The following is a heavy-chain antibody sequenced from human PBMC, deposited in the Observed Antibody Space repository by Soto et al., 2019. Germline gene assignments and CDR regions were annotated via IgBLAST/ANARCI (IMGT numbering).Heavy chain of an antibody. J-gene: IGHJ5*02. CDR3: ARGSTWGPGNNWFDP. Sequence: GGSLRLSCAASGFTFSSYAMHWVRQAPGKGLEWVAVISYDGSNNYYADSVKGRFTISRDNSKNTLYLQMNSLRAEDTAVYYCARGSTWGPGNNWFDPWGQGTLVTVSS. CDR2: ISYDGSNN. CDR1: GFTFSSYA. V-gene: IGHV3-30-3*01. D-gene: IGHD7-27*01.